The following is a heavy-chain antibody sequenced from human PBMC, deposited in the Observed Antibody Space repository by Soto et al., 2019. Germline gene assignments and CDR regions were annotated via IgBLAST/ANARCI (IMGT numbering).Heavy chain of an antibody. V-gene: IGHV3-23*01. J-gene: IGHJ4*02. CDR2: ISGSGGTT. Sequence: EVQLLESGGVLVQPGGSQRLSCAASGFTFSSYAMSWVRQAPGKGLEWVSGISGSGGTTYYADSVKGRFTISRDNSKNTLYLQMLSLRAEDTAVYYCAKATSGWYSDYWGQGILVTVSS. CDR3: AKATSGWYSDY. CDR1: GFTFSSYA. D-gene: IGHD6-19*01.